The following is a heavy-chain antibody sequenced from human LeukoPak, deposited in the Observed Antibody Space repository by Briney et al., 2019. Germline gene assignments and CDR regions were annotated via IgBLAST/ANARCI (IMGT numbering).Heavy chain of an antibody. D-gene: IGHD1-7*01. V-gene: IGHV3-23*01. CDR1: GFTFSSYA. J-gene: IGHJ4*02. Sequence: GGSLRLSCAASGFTFSSYAMNWVRQAPGKGLEWVSAISGSGGSTYYAGSVKGRFTISRDNSKNTLYLQMNSLRAEDTAVYYCAEDQAWNYVRWIFDYWGQGTLVTVSS. CDR2: ISGSGGST. CDR3: AEDQAWNYVRWIFDY.